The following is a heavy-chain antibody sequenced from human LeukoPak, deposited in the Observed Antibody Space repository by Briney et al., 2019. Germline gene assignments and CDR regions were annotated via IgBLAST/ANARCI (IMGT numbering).Heavy chain of an antibody. CDR3: ARDSYYDSSRSR. CDR2: IYHSGST. V-gene: IGHV4-30-2*01. CDR1: GGSISSGGYS. Sequence: SETLSLTCAVSGGSISSGGYSWSWIRQPPGKGLEWIGYIYHSGSTYYNPSLKSRVTISVDRSKNQFSLKLSSVTAADTAVYYCARDSYYDSSRSRWGQGTLVTVSS. J-gene: IGHJ4*02. D-gene: IGHD3-22*01.